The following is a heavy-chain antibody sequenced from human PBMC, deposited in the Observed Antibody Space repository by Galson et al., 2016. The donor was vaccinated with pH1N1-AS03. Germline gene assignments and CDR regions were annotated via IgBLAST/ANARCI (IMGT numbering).Heavy chain of an antibody. Sequence: QSGAEVKKPGDSLKISCKSSGYGFNGYWTGWVRQMPGKGLEWMGIIFPGDSDTRYSPSFQGQVTISADKSISTAYLQWTSLEASDTAIYFCARPSPLGIPGRKGLYAFDLWGQGTKVTVSS. CDR3: ARPSPLGIPGRKGLYAFDL. CDR1: GYGFNGYW. V-gene: IGHV5-51*03. CDR2: IFPGDSDT. J-gene: IGHJ3*01. D-gene: IGHD7-27*01.